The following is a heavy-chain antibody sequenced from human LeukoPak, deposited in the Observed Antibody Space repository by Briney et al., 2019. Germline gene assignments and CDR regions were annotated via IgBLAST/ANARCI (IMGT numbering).Heavy chain of an antibody. CDR3: TRVYLRRYNWNDGNDY. Sequence: PGGSLRLSCAASGFTFSSYSMNWVRQAPGKGLEWVGFIRSKAYGGTTEYAASVKGRFTISRDDPKSIAYLQMNSLKTEDTAVYYCTRVYLRRYNWNDGNDYWGQGTLVTVSS. J-gene: IGHJ4*02. CDR1: GFTFSSYS. D-gene: IGHD1-1*01. CDR2: IRSKAYGGTT. V-gene: IGHV3-49*04.